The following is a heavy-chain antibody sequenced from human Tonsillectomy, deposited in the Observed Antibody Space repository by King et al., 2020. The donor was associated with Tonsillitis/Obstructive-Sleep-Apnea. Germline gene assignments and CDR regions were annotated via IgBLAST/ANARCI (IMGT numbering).Heavy chain of an antibody. CDR2: IYPGDSDT. D-gene: IGHD2-15*01. Sequence: VQLVESGAEVKKPGESLKISCKGTGYSFTSQWIGWVRQMPGKGLEWMGIIYPGDSDTRYSPSFQGQVTISADKSISTAYLQWSSLKASDTAMYYCARLLGYCSGGSCYSGWFDPWGQGTLVTVSS. V-gene: IGHV5-51*01. J-gene: IGHJ5*02. CDR3: ARLLGYCSGGSCYSGWFDP. CDR1: GYSFTSQW.